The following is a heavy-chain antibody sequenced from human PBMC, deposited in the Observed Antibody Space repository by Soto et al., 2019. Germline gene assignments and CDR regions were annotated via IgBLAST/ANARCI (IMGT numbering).Heavy chain of an antibody. CDR2: IYYSGST. J-gene: IGHJ4*02. CDR3: ARHTPAISISDH. D-gene: IGHD2-15*01. V-gene: IGHV4-39*01. Sequence: QLQLQESGPGLVKPSETLSLTCTVSGGSISSSSYYWGWIRQPPGKGLEWIGSIYYSGSTYYNPSLKVRVTLSVDTSKNQFSLKLSSVAAADTAVYYCARHTPAISISDHWGQGTLVTVSS. CDR1: GGSISSSSYY.